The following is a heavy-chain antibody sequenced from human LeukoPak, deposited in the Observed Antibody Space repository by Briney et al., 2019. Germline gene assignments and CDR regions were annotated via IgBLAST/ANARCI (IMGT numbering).Heavy chain of an antibody. CDR1: GYTFTGYY. CDR3: AREGTYYDSSGYSDAFDI. CDR2: INPNSGGT. J-gene: IGHJ3*02. Sequence: ASVKVSCKASGYTFTGYYMHWVRQAPGQGLEWMGWINPNSGGTNYAQKFQGRVTMTRDTSISTAYMELSRLRSDDTAVYYCAREGTYYDSSGYSDAFDIWGQGTMVTVSS. D-gene: IGHD3-22*01. V-gene: IGHV1-2*02.